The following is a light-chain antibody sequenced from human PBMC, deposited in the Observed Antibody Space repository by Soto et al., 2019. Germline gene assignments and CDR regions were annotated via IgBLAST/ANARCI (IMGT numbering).Light chain of an antibody. CDR2: HAS. Sequence: DIQITQSPSTLPASVGDRVTITCRASQSISNWLAWYRQKPGTAPKLLICHASTLESGVPSRFSGSGSGTEFTLTISSLQPDDFATYYCQQYNSYSFGQGTK. CDR3: QQYNSYS. CDR1: QSISNW. V-gene: IGKV1-5*01. J-gene: IGKJ1*01.